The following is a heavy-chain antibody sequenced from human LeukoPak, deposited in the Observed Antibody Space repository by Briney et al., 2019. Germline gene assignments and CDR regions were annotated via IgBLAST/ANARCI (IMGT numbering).Heavy chain of an antibody. CDR1: GFTFDDYA. CDR3: AKDWGFDGFYYMDV. Sequence: GGSLRLSCAASGFTFDDYAMHWVRRAPGKGLEWVSGISWNSGSIGYADSVKGRFTISRDNAKNSLYLQMNSLRAEDTALYYCAKDWGFDGFYYMDVWGKGTTVTVSS. D-gene: IGHD3-16*01. CDR2: ISWNSGSI. V-gene: IGHV3-9*01. J-gene: IGHJ6*03.